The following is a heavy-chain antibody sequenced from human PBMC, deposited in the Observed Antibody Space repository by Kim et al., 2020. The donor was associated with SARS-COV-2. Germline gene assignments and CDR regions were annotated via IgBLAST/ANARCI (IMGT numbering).Heavy chain of an antibody. Sequence: ASVKVSCKASGYTFTSYAMNWVRQAPGQGLEWMGWINTNTGNPTYAQGFPGRFVFSLDTSVSTAYLQISSLKAEDTAVYYCARIMGSSTAQPADPWGQGTLVTVSS. CDR2: INTNTGNP. CDR3: ARIMGSSTAQPADP. CDR1: GYTFTSYA. V-gene: IGHV7-4-1*02. D-gene: IGHD6-6*01. J-gene: IGHJ5*02.